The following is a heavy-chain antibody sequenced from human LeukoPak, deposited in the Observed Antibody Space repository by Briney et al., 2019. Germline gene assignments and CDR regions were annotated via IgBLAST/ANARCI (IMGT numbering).Heavy chain of an antibody. CDR1: GGSISSSSYY. CDR2: IYYSGST. D-gene: IGHD2-2*01. CDR3: ARDREVVPGKNNWFDP. V-gene: IGHV4-39*06. J-gene: IGHJ5*02. Sequence: PSETLSLTCTVSGGSISSSSYYWGWIRQPPGKGLEWIGSIYYSGSTYYNPSLKSRVTISVDTSKNQFALKLSSVTAADTAVYYCARDREVVPGKNNWFDPWGQGTLVTVSS.